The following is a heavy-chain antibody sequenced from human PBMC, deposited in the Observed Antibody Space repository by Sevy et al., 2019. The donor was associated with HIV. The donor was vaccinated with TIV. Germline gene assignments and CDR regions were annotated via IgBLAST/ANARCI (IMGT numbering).Heavy chain of an antibody. J-gene: IGHJ5*02. CDR2: IHYTGTT. V-gene: IGHV4-59*01. CDR1: GGSISAYH. D-gene: IGHD5-12*01. CDR3: ARAPPVRSGDDSLNWFDP. Sequence: SETLSLTCTVSGGSISAYHWSWIRQPPGKGLEYIGYIHYTGTTNYNPSLKSRVTISVDTSKNQFSLKLSSVTAADTALNYCARAPPVRSGDDSLNWFDPWGQGTLVTVSS.